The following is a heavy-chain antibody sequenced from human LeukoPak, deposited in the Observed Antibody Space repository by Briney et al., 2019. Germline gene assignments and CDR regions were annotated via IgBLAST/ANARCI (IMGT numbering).Heavy chain of an antibody. CDR3: ARDQGGFDY. CDR2: INPSGGST. J-gene: IGHJ4*02. Sequence: ASVTVSFKASGYTFTSYYMHWVRQAPGQGLEWMGIINPSGGSTSYAQKFQGRVTMTRDTSASTVYMELSSLRSEDTAVYYCARDQGGFDYWGQGTLVTVSS. CDR1: GYTFTSYY. V-gene: IGHV1-46*01. D-gene: IGHD1-26*01.